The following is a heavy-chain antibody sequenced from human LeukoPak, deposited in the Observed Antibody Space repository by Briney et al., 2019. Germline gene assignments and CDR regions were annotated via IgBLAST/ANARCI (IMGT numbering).Heavy chain of an antibody. CDR1: GYTFTTYG. CDR2: ISAYNGNT. Sequence: ASVKVSCKASGYTFTTYGISWVRQAPGQGLEWMGWISAYNGNTNYAQKLQGRVTMTTDTSTSTAYMELRSLRSDDTAVYYCGRVGGDIVVVPAAPVDYWDQGTLVTVSS. CDR3: GRVGGDIVVVPAAPVDY. D-gene: IGHD2-2*01. J-gene: IGHJ4*02. V-gene: IGHV1-18*01.